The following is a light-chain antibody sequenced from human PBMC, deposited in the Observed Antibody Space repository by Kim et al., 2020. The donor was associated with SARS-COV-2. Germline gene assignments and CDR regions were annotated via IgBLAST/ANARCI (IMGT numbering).Light chain of an antibody. J-gene: IGKJ2*01. CDR1: QSITNW. CDR2: DAS. CDR3: HQDNTYPYT. V-gene: IGKV1-5*01. Sequence: DIQMTQSPSTLSASVGDRVTITCRASQSITNWLAWYQQKPGKAPKLLIYDASSLESGVPSRFRGSGSGTEFTLTISSLQPDDFETYYCHQDNTYPYTVGLGTK.